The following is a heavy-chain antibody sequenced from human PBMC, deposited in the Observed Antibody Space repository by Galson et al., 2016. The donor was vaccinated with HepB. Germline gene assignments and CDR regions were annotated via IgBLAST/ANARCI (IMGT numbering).Heavy chain of an antibody. CDR3: ATDIWGPRV. CDR2: INEDGNVQ. J-gene: IGHJ4*02. CDR1: GFNFGGSW. V-gene: IGHV3-7*01. Sequence: SLRLSCAASGFNFGGSWMTWVRQAPGKGLEWVANINEDGNVQQYVDSVAGRFTISRDHAKTSLFLQMNSLTVDDTAVYYCATDIWGPRVWGQGILVTVSS. D-gene: IGHD7-27*01.